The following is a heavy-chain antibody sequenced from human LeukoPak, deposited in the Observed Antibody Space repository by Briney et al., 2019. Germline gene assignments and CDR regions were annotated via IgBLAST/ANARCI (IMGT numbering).Heavy chain of an antibody. CDR1: GGSISSSSYY. Sequence: PSETLSLTCTVSGGSISSSSYYWGWIRQPPGKWLEWIGNIYYSGSTYYNPSLKSRVTISVDTSNNQFSLKLSSVTAADTAVYYCARVVVPGWFDPWGQGTLVTVSS. V-gene: IGHV4-39*07. CDR2: IYYSGST. J-gene: IGHJ5*02. CDR3: ARVVVPGWFDP. D-gene: IGHD2-15*01.